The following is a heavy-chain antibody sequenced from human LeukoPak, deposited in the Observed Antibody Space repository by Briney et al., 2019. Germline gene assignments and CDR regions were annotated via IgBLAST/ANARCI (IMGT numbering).Heavy chain of an antibody. D-gene: IGHD5-18*01. Sequence: SETLPLTCTVSGYSISSGYYWGWIRQPPGKGLEWIGSIYHSGSTYYNPSLKSRVTISVDTSKNQFSLKLSSVTAADTALYYCAKATGYSYGTGYFDYWGQGTLVTVSS. V-gene: IGHV4-38-2*02. J-gene: IGHJ4*02. CDR1: GYSISSGYY. CDR2: IYHSGST. CDR3: AKATGYSYGTGYFDY.